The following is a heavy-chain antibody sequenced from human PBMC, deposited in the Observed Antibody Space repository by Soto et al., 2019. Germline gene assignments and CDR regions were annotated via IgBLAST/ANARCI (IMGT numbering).Heavy chain of an antibody. D-gene: IGHD3-3*01. V-gene: IGHV1-69*13. Sequence: SVKVSCKASGGTFSSYAISWVRQAPGQGLEWMGGIIPIFGTANYAQKFQGRVTITADESTSTAYMELSSLRSEDTAVYYCASAYDFWSGSLYYYYGMDVWGQGTTVTVSS. CDR2: IIPIFGTA. J-gene: IGHJ6*02. CDR3: ASAYDFWSGSLYYYYGMDV. CDR1: GGTFSSYA.